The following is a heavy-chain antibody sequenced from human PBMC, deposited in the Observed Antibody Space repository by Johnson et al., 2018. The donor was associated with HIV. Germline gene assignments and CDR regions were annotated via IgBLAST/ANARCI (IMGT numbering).Heavy chain of an antibody. CDR3: AKVHIAARWSDAFDI. Sequence: EVQLVESGGGLVQPGGSLRLSCAASGFTFSNAWMSWVRQAPGKGLEWVGRIKSKTDGGTTDYAAPVRGRFTVSRDSSKNTLFLQMNSLRAEDTAVYFCAKVHIAARWSDAFDIWGQGTMVTVSS. CDR1: GFTFSNAW. J-gene: IGHJ3*02. CDR2: IKSKTDGGTT. V-gene: IGHV3-15*05. D-gene: IGHD6-6*01.